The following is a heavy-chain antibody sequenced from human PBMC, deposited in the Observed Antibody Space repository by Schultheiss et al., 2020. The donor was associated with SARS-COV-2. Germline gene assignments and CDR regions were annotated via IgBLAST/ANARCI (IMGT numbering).Heavy chain of an antibody. CDR3: ARVLLGYSSGWYGGLAFDY. Sequence: SETLSLTCTVSGGSISSYYWSWIRQPPGKGLEWIGYIYYSGSTNYNPSLKSRVTISVDTSKNQFSLELTSVTAADTAVYYCARVLLGYSSGWYGGLAFDYWGQGALVPVSS. J-gene: IGHJ4*02. CDR1: GGSISSYY. CDR2: IYYSGST. D-gene: IGHD6-19*01. V-gene: IGHV4-59*01.